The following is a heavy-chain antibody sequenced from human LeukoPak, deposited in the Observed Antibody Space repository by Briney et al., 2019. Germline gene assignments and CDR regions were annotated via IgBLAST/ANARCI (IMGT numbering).Heavy chain of an antibody. CDR3: ARDSAEYSSSSSFDY. CDR1: GFTFSSYS. J-gene: IGHJ4*02. V-gene: IGHV3-48*01. CDR2: ISSSSSTI. D-gene: IGHD6-6*01. Sequence: GGSLRLSCAASGFTFSSYSMNWVRQAPGKGLEWVSYISSSSSTIYYADSVKGRFTISRDNAKNSLYLQMNSLRAEDTAVYYCARDSAEYSSSSSFDYWGQGTLVTVSS.